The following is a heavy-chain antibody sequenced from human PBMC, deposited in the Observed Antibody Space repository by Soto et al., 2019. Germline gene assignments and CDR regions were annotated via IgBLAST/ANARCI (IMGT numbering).Heavy chain of an antibody. J-gene: IGHJ4*02. D-gene: IGHD6-19*01. CDR2: ISGSGGST. V-gene: IGHV3-23*01. Sequence: GSLRLSCAASGFTFSSYAMSWVRQAPGKGLEWVSAISGSGGSTYYADSVKGRFTISRDNLKNTLYLQMNNLRAEDTAIYYCSRSIFGNGWPDWGQGTPVTVPS. CDR1: GFTFSSYA. CDR3: SRSIFGNGWPD.